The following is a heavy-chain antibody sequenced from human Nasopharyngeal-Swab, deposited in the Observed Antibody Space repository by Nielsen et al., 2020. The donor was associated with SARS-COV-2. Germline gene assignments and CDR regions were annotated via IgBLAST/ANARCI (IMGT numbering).Heavy chain of an antibody. J-gene: IGHJ4*02. CDR2: IHSDGTTT. CDR1: GFTFSSYW. V-gene: IGHV3-74*01. D-gene: IGHD4-17*01. Sequence: GESLKISCAASGFTFSSYWMHWVRQAPGKGLVWVSRIHSDGTTTTYADSVRGRFTISRDNAKNTLYLQMNSLRAEDTAMYYCARVGVGVTTTKGGYFDYWGQGTLATVSS. CDR3: ARVGVGVTTTKGGYFDY.